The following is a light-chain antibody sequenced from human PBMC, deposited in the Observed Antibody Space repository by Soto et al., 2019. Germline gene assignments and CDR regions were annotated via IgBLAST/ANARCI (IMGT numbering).Light chain of an antibody. J-gene: IGKJ1*01. Sequence: EIVLTQSPGTLSLSAGERATLSCRASQRVTSSNLAWYQQKPGQAPRLLIHGASNRATGIPDRFSGSGSGTDFTLTISRLEPEDFAVYYCQQYGSSGTFGQGTKVDIK. CDR3: QQYGSSGT. CDR1: QRVTSSN. V-gene: IGKV3-20*01. CDR2: GAS.